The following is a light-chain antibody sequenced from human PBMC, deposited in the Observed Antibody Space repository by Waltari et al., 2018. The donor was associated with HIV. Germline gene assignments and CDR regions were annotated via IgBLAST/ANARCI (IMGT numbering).Light chain of an antibody. Sequence: SLLPQPPSASGTPGQRATISCSGSYSNIGSNTVNWHQQLPGSAPRALIYNNDQRPAGVPDVFSGSKSGTSASLAISGLQSEDQGDYYCASWDDKLDGWVFGGGTRLTVL. CDR3: ASWDDKLDGWV. V-gene: IGLV1-44*01. CDR1: YSNIGSNT. J-gene: IGLJ3*02. CDR2: NND.